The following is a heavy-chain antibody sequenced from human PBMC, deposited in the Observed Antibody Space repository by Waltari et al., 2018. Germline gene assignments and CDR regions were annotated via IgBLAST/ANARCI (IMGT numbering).Heavy chain of an antibody. Sequence: QVQLQQWGAGLLKPSETLSLTCAVYGGSFSGYYWSGIRQPPGKGLGGVGEINQRGDTNTNPALKSRVTRSVDTSKNQFSLKLSSVTAADTAVYYCAGSIAARALDYWGQGTLVTVSS. CDR1: GGSFSGYY. CDR2: INQRGDT. D-gene: IGHD6-6*01. CDR3: AGSIAARALDY. V-gene: IGHV4-34*01. J-gene: IGHJ4*02.